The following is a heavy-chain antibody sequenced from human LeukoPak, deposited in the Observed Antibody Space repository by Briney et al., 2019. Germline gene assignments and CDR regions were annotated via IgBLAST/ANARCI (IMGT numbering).Heavy chain of an antibody. CDR1: GFTFNIYA. D-gene: IGHD3-16*01. CDR3: ARGVSD. V-gene: IGHV3-23*01. J-gene: IGHJ4*02. CDR2: ISGNGINT. Sequence: GGSLRLSCATSGFTFNIYAMNWVRQAPGKGLEWVSIISGNGINTYYADSVKGRFTISRDDSKNTLYPQMNSLRVDDTAIYYCARGVSDWGQGTLVTVAS.